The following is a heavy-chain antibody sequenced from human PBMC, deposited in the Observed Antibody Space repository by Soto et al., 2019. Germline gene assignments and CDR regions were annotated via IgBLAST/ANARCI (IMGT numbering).Heavy chain of an antibody. CDR2: IIPIFGTA. CDR3: VSGTTDYYYYGMDV. V-gene: IGHV1-69*13. Sequence: GASVKVSCKASGGTFSSYAISWVRQAPGQGLEWMGGIIPIFGTANYAQKFQGRVTITADESTSTAYMELSSLRSEDTAVYYCVSGTTDYYYYGMDVWGQGTTVTVSS. D-gene: IGHD1-1*01. J-gene: IGHJ6*02. CDR1: GGTFSSYA.